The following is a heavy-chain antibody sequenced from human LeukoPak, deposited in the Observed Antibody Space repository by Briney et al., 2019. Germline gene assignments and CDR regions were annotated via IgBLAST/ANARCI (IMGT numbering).Heavy chain of an antibody. D-gene: IGHD6-13*01. V-gene: IGHV3-74*01. Sequence: GGSLRLSCAASGFTFSSYWMHWVRQAPGKGLVWVSRINSDGSSTSYADSVKGRFTISRDNAKNTLYLQLNSLRAEDTAVYYCASARYSSSWYHYWGQGTLVSVSS. CDR3: ASARYSSSWYHY. CDR1: GFTFSSYW. J-gene: IGHJ4*02. CDR2: INSDGSST.